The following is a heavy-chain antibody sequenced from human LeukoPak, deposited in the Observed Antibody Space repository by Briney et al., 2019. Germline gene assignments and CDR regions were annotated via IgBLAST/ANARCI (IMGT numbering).Heavy chain of an antibody. J-gene: IGHJ4*02. CDR1: GFTFSKYT. Sequence: GGALRLSCAASGFTFSKYTMNWFRQAPGKALEWVSGILANSKPYYADSVKGRFTISRDNSMSTLYLQFNDRRAKHAAIYYLAKDRVPDAKWEVDSWGLGTPVTVSS. V-gene: IGHV3-23*01. CDR2: ILANSKP. D-gene: IGHD1-26*01. CDR3: AKDRVPDAKWEVDS.